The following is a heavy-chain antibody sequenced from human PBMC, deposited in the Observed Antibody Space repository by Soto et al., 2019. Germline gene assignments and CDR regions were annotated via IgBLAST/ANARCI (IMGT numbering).Heavy chain of an antibody. CDR1: GYTFTSYD. J-gene: IGHJ2*01. V-gene: IGHV1-8*01. CDR2: MNPNSGNT. D-gene: IGHD2-15*01. Sequence: GASVKVSCKASGYTFTSYDINWVRQATGQGLEWMGWMNPNSGNTGYAQKFQGRVTMTRNTSISTAYMELSSLRSEDTAVYYCARRSYCSGGSCYPSSWYFDLWGRGTLVTGSS. CDR3: ARRSYCSGGSCYPSSWYFDL.